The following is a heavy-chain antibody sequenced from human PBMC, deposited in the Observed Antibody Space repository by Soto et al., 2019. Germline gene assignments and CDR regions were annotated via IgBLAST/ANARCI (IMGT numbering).Heavy chain of an antibody. Sequence: QVQLVQSGAEVKKPGASVKVSCKASGYTFTGYYMHWVRQAPGQGLEWMGWINPNSGGTNYAQKFQGWVTMTRDTSISTAYMELSRLRSDDTAVYYCARGYRGIAAAGPHYYYYGMDVWGQGTTVTVSS. CDR2: INPNSGGT. V-gene: IGHV1-2*04. CDR1: GYTFTGYY. D-gene: IGHD6-13*01. J-gene: IGHJ6*02. CDR3: ARGYRGIAAAGPHYYYYGMDV.